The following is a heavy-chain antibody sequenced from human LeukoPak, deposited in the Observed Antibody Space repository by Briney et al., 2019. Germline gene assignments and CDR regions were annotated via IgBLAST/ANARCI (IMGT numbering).Heavy chain of an antibody. D-gene: IGHD6-19*01. Sequence: GGSLRLSCAASGFTFSSYSMNWVRQAPGRGLEWVSSISTSSSYIYYADSVKGRFTISRDNAKNSLYLQMNSLRVEDTAVYYCARRSNEGQWLVGQGVDYWGQGTLVTVSS. CDR2: ISTSSSYI. CDR3: ARRSNEGQWLVGQGVDY. CDR1: GFTFSSYS. J-gene: IGHJ4*02. V-gene: IGHV3-21*01.